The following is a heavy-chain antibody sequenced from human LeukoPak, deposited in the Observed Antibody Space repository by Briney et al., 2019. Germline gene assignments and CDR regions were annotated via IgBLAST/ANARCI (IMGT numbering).Heavy chain of an antibody. CDR1: GFAFGDYP. CDR2: IRTKAYGGTT. V-gene: IGHV3-49*02. J-gene: IGHJ4*02. Sequence: GGSLRLSCTASGFAFGDYPMSWVRQAPGKGLEWVGFIRTKAYGGTTEYAASGKGRFTISRDDSKSIAYLQMNSLNTEDTAVYSCTRSAGYRSGWYHDYWGQGTLVTVSS. D-gene: IGHD6-19*01. CDR3: TRSAGYRSGWYHDY.